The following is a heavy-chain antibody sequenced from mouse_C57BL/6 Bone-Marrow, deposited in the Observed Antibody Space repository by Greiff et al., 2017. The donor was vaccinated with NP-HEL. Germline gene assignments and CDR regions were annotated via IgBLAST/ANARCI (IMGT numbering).Heavy chain of an antibody. CDR2: IDPSDSET. CDR3: AKEKDGKGWYFDV. V-gene: IGHV1-52*01. CDR1: GYTFTSYW. D-gene: IGHD2-1*01. Sequence: QVQLQQPGAELVRPGSSVKLSCKASGYTFTSYWMHWVKQRPIQGLEWIGNIDPSDSETHYNQKFKDKATLTVDKSSSTAYMQLSSLTSEDSAVYYCAKEKDGKGWYFDVWGTGTTVTVSS. J-gene: IGHJ1*03.